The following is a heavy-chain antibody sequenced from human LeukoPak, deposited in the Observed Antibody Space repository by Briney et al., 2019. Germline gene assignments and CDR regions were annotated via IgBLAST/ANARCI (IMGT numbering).Heavy chain of an antibody. D-gene: IGHD3-16*01. CDR2: ISAYNGNT. Sequence: ASVKVSCKASGYTFTSYGISWVRQAPGQGLEWMGRISAYNGNTNYAQKLQGRVTMTTDTSTSTAYMELRSLRSDDTAVYYCARQSQSWGHFDYWGQGPLVTVSS. J-gene: IGHJ4*02. V-gene: IGHV1-18*01. CDR3: ARQSQSWGHFDY. CDR1: GYTFTSYG.